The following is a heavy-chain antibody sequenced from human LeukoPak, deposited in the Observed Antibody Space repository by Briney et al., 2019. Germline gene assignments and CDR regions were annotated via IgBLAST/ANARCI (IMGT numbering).Heavy chain of an antibody. Sequence: NPSQTLSLTCAVSGGSISSGDYYWSWIRQPPGKGLEWIGYIYYSGSTYYNPSLKSRVRISADTSKNQFSLKLRSVSAADTAIYFCARDLGYYSDSRFDYWGQGILVTVSS. CDR3: ARDLGYYSDSRFDY. CDR1: GGSISSGDYY. J-gene: IGHJ4*02. CDR2: IYYSGST. D-gene: IGHD3-22*01. V-gene: IGHV4-30-4*01.